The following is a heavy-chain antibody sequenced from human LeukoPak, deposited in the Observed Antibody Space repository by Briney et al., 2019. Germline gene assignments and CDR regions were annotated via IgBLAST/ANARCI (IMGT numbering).Heavy chain of an antibody. CDR3: ARGDGYYDSSGYPPSGYFDL. CDR1: GGTFSSYA. V-gene: IGHV1-69*01. J-gene: IGHJ2*01. CDR2: ITPIFGTA. Sequence: GSSVKVSCKASGGTFSSYAISWVRQAPGQGLEWMGGITPIFGTANYAQKFQGRVTITADESTSTAYMELSSLRSEDTAVYYCARGDGYYDSSGYPPSGYFDLWGRGTLVTVSS. D-gene: IGHD3-22*01.